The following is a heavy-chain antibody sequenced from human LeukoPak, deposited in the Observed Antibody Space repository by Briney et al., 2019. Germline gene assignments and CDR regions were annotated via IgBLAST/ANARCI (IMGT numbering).Heavy chain of an antibody. V-gene: IGHV1-18*04. J-gene: IGHJ4*02. D-gene: IGHD6-19*01. Sequence: ASVKVSCKASGYTFSNYGISWVRQAPGLGLEWMGWTSYNGNTNYAQKFQDRVTMTTDTSTTTAYMELRSLESDDTAVYYCARHSGSGWQALGYWGQGALVTVSS. CDR1: GYTFSNYG. CDR3: ARHSGSGWQALGY. CDR2: TSYNGNT.